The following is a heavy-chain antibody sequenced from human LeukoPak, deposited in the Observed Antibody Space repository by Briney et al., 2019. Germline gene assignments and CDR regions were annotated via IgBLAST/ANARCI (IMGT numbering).Heavy chain of an antibody. V-gene: IGHV4-34*01. CDR1: GGSFSGYY. D-gene: IGHD6-6*01. CDR3: ASYSSSPLFDY. J-gene: IGHJ4*02. Sequence: PSETLSLTCAVYGGSFSGYYWSWIRQPPGKGLEWIGEINHSGSTNYNPSLKSRVTISVDTSKNQFSLKLRSVTAADTAVYYCASYSSSPLFDYWGQGTLVTVSS. CDR2: INHSGST.